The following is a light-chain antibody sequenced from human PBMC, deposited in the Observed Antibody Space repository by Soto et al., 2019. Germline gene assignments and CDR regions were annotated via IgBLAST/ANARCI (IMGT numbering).Light chain of an antibody. CDR1: ESISSN. J-gene: IGKJ2*01. Sequence: EIVMTQSPATLSVSPGERATLSCRASESISSNLAWYQQRPGQPPRLLIHGASTRATGIPARFSGSGSGTEFTLTISSLQSEDFAVYYCQQYKNWPPYTFGQGTKLEIK. CDR2: GAS. CDR3: QQYKNWPPYT. V-gene: IGKV3-15*01.